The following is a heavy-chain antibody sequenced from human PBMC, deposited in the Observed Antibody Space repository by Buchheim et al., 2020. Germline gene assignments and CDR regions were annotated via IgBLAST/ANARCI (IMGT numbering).Heavy chain of an antibody. CDR3: AKEVRPNGF. CDR1: GFTFSGAA. J-gene: IGHJ4*02. Sequence: EVYLVESGGGLVQPGGSLRLSCEASGFTFSGAAMAWVRQAPGKGLEWVSSLTISGDFTYYADSVRGRFSISRDNSKNTLYLQMNNLRADDTAVYYCAKEVRPNGFWGQGTL. CDR2: LTISGDFT. V-gene: IGHV3-23*04. D-gene: IGHD5-24*01.